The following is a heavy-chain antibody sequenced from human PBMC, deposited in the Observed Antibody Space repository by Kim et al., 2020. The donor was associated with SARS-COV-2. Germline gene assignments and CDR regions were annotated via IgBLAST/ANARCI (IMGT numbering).Heavy chain of an antibody. Sequence: SETLSLTCTVSGASIGSHGYFWAWIRQPPGRGLEWIGSLSYSGRRYYNPSLERRITTSLDTSKTQFSLRLTSVTAADTAVYYCARLYAITGSYTADYFD. D-gene: IGHD3-10*01. J-gene: IGHJ4*01. CDR1: GASIGSHGYF. V-gene: IGHV4-39*01. CDR3: ARLYAITGSYTADYFD. CDR2: LSYSGRR.